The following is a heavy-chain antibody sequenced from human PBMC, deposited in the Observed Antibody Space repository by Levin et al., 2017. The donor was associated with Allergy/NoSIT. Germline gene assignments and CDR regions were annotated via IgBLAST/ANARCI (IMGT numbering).Heavy chain of an antibody. D-gene: IGHD6-13*01. CDR3: AKDVVFGTSSWSLDF. CDR1: GFSFRSFG. J-gene: IGHJ4*02. CDR2: ISYDGRDK. Sequence: GESPKISCAASGFSFRSFGMHWVRQAPGKGLEWVAVISYDGRDKYYADSVKGRFTISRDNTKNTLYLQMNSLRSEDAAVYYCAKDVVFGTSSWSLDFWGQGTLVTVSS. V-gene: IGHV3-30*18.